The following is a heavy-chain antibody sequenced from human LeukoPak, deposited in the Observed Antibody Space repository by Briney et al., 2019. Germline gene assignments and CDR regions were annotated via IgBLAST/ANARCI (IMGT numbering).Heavy chain of an antibody. CDR2: ISAYNGNI. CDR3: ARVGAYCTSTSCFDY. V-gene: IGHV1-18*01. Sequence: ASVKVSCKASGYTFTSYGISWVRQAPGQGLEWMGWISAYNGNINYAQKFEGRVTMATDTSTDTGYMELRSLRSDDTAVYYCARVGAYCTSTSCFDYWGQGALVTVSS. D-gene: IGHD2-2*01. CDR1: GYTFTSYG. J-gene: IGHJ4*02.